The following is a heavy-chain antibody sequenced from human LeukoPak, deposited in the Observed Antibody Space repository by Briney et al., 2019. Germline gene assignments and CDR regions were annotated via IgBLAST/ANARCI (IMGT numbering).Heavy chain of an antibody. V-gene: IGHV1-69*05. J-gene: IGHJ4*01. D-gene: IGHD3-22*01. Sequence: ASVKVSCKASRGTFSSYAINWVRQAPGQGLEWMGRIIPIFGTANYAQKFQGRVTITTDESTSTAYMELRSLRSEDSAVYFCAREGGVVITMDWGHGTLVSVSS. CDR2: IIPIFGTA. CDR1: RGTFSSYA. CDR3: AREGGVVITMD.